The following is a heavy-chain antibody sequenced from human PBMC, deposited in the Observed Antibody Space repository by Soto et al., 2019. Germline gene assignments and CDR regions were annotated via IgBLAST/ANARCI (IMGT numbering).Heavy chain of an antibody. V-gene: IGHV4-59*12. CDR3: ASPVTP. D-gene: IGHD3-10*01. J-gene: IGHJ5*02. CDR2: IYYSGST. CDR1: GGSISSYY. Sequence: PSETLSLTCTVSGGSISSYYWSWIRQPPGKGLEWIGYIYYSGSTYYNPSLKSRVTISVDTSKNQFSLKLSSVTAADTAVYYCASPVTPWGQGTLVPVSS.